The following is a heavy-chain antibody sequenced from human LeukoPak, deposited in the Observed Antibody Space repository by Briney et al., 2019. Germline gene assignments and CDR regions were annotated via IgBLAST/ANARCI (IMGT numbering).Heavy chain of an antibody. D-gene: IGHD3-22*01. Sequence: PSETLSLTCTVSGGSISSYYWSWIRQPPGKGPEWIGYIYYSGSTNYNPSLKSRVTISVDTSKNQFSPKLSSVTAADTAVYYCARVEPYDRGSYDYWGQGTLVTVSS. CDR1: GGSISSYY. CDR3: ARVEPYDRGSYDY. CDR2: IYYSGST. V-gene: IGHV4-59*01. J-gene: IGHJ4*02.